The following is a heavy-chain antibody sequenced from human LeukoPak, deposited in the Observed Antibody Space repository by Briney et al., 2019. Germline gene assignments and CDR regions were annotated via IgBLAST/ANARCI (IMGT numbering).Heavy chain of an antibody. D-gene: IGHD3-10*01. J-gene: IGHJ5*02. CDR1: GYTFTGYY. Sequence: GASVKVSCKASGYTFTGYYIHWIRQAPGQGLEWMGWINPNSGGTNYAQKFQGRVTVTRDTSISTAYMELSRLRSDDTAVYYCARDHWWVRGVPAGWFDPWGQGTLVTVSS. V-gene: IGHV1-2*02. CDR2: INPNSGGT. CDR3: ARDHWWVRGVPAGWFDP.